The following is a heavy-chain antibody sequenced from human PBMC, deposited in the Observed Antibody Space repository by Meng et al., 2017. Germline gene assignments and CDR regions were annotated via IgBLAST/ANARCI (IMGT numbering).Heavy chain of an antibody. CDR2: IYYSGST. Sequence: PETLSPTCTVSGGSISSYYWSWTRQPPGKGLEWIGYIYYSGSTNYNPSLKSRVTISVDTSKNQFSLKLSSVTAADAAVYYYARQTVERATNQTLVDYWGQGTLVTVSS. CDR3: ARQTVERATNQTLVDY. V-gene: IGHV4-59*01. J-gene: IGHJ4*02. CDR1: GGSISSYY. D-gene: IGHD5-24*01.